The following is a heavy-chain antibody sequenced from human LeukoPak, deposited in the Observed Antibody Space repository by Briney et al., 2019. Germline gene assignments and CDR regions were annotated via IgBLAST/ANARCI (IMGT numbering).Heavy chain of an antibody. V-gene: IGHV4-34*01. CDR1: GGSFSGYY. J-gene: IGHJ4*02. D-gene: IGHD6-6*01. CDR2: INHSGST. CDR3: ARDSSPGGFDY. Sequence: KPSETLSLTCAVYGGSFSGYYWSWIRQPPGKGLEWIGEINHSGSTNYNPSLKSRVTISVDTSKNQFSLKLSSVTAADTAVYYYARDSSPGGFDYWGQGTLVTVSS.